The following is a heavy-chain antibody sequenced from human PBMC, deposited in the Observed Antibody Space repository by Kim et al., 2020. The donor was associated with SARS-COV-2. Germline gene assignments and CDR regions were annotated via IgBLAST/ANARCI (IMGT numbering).Heavy chain of an antibody. J-gene: IGHJ4*02. D-gene: IGHD6-19*01. CDR3: ARRARTVAGTTFDY. CDR1: GGSISSYY. CDR2: IYYSGST. V-gene: IGHV4-59*01. Sequence: SETLSLTCTVSGGSISSYYWSWIRQPPGKGLEWIGYIYYSGSTNYNPSLKSRVTISVDTSKNQFSLKLSSVTAADTAVYYCARRARTVAGTTFDYWGQGTLVTVSS.